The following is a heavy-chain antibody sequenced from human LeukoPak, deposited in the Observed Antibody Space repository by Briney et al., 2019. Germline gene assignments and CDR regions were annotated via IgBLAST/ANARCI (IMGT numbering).Heavy chain of an antibody. J-gene: IGHJ4*02. CDR1: GFSFSTSS. CDR3: ARDARSHCGTDACYGPYFDY. D-gene: IGHD2-2*01. V-gene: IGHV3-48*01. CDR2: IRGSSTTI. Sequence: GGSLRLSCAASGFSFSTSSMSWVRQTPGKGLEWISYIRGSSTTIYYPDTVRGRFTISTDNARNSLYLQMNDLRAEDTGVYFCARDARSHCGTDACYGPYFDYWGQGSLVTVSS.